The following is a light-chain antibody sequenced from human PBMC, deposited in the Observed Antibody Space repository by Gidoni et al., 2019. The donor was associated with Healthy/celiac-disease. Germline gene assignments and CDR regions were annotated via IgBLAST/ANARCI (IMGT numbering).Light chain of an antibody. Sequence: DIVLTQSPATLSLSPGPRATLSCRASQRVSSYLAWYKQKPGQAPRRLISDASNRATGIPARFSGSGSGTDFTLTISSREPEDFAVYYCQQRSNWPTFGQGTKVEIK. J-gene: IGKJ1*01. V-gene: IGKV3-11*01. CDR1: QRVSSY. CDR2: DAS. CDR3: QQRSNWPT.